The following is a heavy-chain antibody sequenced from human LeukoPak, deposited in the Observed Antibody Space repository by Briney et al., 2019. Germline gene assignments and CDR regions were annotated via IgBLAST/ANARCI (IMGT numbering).Heavy chain of an antibody. J-gene: IGHJ4*02. CDR2: IYHSGST. D-gene: IGHD4-11*01. CDR3: AGVQYPYYFDY. CDR1: GGSISSGGYS. Sequence: SETLSLTCAVSGGSISSGGYSWSWIRQPPGKGLEWIGYIYHSGSTYYNPSLKSRVTISVDRSKNQFSLKLSSVTAADTAVYYCAGVQYPYYFDYWGQGTLVTVSS. V-gene: IGHV4-30-2*01.